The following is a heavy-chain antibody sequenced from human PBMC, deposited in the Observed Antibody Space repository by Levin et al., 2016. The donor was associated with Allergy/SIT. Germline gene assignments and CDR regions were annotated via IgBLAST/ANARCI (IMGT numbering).Heavy chain of an antibody. CDR2: INHSGST. V-gene: IGHV4-34*01. J-gene: IGHJ4*02. CDR3: ARGSRYSGGVGY. D-gene: IGHD1-26*01. Sequence: WIRQPPGKGLEWIGEINHSGSTNYNPSLKSRVTISVDTSKNQFSLKLSSVTAADTAVYYCARGSRYSGGVGYWGQGTLVTVSS.